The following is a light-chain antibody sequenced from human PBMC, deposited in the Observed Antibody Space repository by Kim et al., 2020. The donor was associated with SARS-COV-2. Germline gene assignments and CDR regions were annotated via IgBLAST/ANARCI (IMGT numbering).Light chain of an antibody. CDR2: GKN. Sequence: SSALTQDPAVSVALGQTVRITCQGDNLRTYYASWYQQKPGQAPVLVIFGKNNRPSGIPDRFSGSSSGNTASLTITGAQAEDEADYYCKSRDSSGNLLVFG. CDR3: KSRDSSGNLLV. CDR1: NLRTYY. V-gene: IGLV3-19*01. J-gene: IGLJ2*01.